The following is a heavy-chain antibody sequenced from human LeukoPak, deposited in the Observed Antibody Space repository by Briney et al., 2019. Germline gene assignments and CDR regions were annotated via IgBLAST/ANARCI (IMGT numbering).Heavy chain of an antibody. CDR2: IYYSGNT. D-gene: IGHD2-2*01. J-gene: IGHJ4*02. V-gene: IGHV4-39*01. CDR1: GGSISNSSYY. CDR3: ARGYCSTTSCYGGDN. Sequence: PSGTLSLTCTVSGGSISNSSYYWGWIRQPPGKGLEWIGNIYYSGNTYYNPSLKSRVTISVDTSKNQFSLKLSSVTAADTAVYYCARGYCSTTSCYGGDNWGQGTLVTVSS.